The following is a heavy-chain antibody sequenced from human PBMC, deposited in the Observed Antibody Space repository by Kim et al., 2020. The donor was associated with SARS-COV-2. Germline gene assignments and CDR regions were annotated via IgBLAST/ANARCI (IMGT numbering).Heavy chain of an antibody. CDR3: ARGHYYESSVPWVVGAFDI. Sequence: SETLSLTCIVSGGSISGYYLSWIRQSAGEGLEWIGRIYSGGSTPYNPSLQSRVTMSVDTPKSQFFLKLRSVTAADTAVYDCARGHYYESSVPWVVGAFDIWGQGTMVTVSS. CDR2: IYSGGST. CDR1: GGSISGYY. J-gene: IGHJ3*02. V-gene: IGHV4-4*07. D-gene: IGHD3-22*01.